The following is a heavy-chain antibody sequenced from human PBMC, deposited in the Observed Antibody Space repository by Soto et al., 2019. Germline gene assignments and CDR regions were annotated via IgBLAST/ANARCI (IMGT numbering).Heavy chain of an antibody. CDR1: GYTFTSYG. CDR3: ARAGKYYYGSGSPYYYGMDL. D-gene: IGHD3-10*01. Sequence: QVQLVQSGAEVKKPGASVKVSCKASGYTFTSYGVSWVRQAPGQGLEWMGWISGYNGNTNYAQKLQSRVTMTTDTSTSTAYMELRSVISDDTAVYYCARAGKYYYGSGSPYYYGMDLWGQGITVTVSS. J-gene: IGHJ6*02. V-gene: IGHV1-18*04. CDR2: ISGYNGNT.